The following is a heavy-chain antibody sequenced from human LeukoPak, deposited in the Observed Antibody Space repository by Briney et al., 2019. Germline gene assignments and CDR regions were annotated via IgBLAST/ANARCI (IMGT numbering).Heavy chain of an antibody. Sequence: GGSLRLSCTASRFTFNIYAMHWVRQAPGKGLEWVPSISSSSSYIYYADSVKGRFTISRDNAKSSLYLQMNSLRADDTAVYYCARERGLQQSYFDYWGQGALVTVSS. D-gene: IGHD4-11*01. J-gene: IGHJ4*02. CDR1: RFTFNIYA. CDR3: ARERGLQQSYFDY. V-gene: IGHV3-21*01. CDR2: ISSSSSYI.